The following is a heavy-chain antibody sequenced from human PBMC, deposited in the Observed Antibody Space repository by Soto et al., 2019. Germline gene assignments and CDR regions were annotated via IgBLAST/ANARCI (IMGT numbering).Heavy chain of an antibody. Sequence: GASVKVSCKASGYTLTSFYMHWMRQAPGQGLEWMGVIDPSAGSTTYAQKFKGRVRMTRDTFTSTVFMELSSLRSEDTAVYYCARSPRPTGTTLYYFDSWGQRTLVTV. CDR3: ARSPRPTGTTLYYFDS. CDR1: GYTLTSFY. CDR2: IDPSAGST. J-gene: IGHJ4*02. D-gene: IGHD1-1*01. V-gene: IGHV1-46*01.